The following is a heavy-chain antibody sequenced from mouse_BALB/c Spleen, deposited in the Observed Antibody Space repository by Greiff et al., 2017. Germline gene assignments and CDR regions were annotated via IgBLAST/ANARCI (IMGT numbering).Heavy chain of an antibody. Sequence: VQLQQSGAELARPGASVKLSCKASGYTFTSYWMQWVKQRPGQGLEWIGAIYPGDGDTRYTQKFKGKATLTADKSSSTAYMQLSSLASEDSAVYYCARYGITTAPAWFAYWGQGTLVTVSA. CDR3: ARYGITTAPAWFAY. D-gene: IGHD1-2*01. CDR1: GYTFTSYW. CDR2: IYPGDGDT. V-gene: IGHV1-87*01. J-gene: IGHJ3*01.